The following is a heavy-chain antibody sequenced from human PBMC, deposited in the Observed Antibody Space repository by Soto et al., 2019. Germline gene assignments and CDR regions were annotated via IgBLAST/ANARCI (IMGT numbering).Heavy chain of an antibody. D-gene: IGHD5-12*01. CDR2: ISYDGTYK. V-gene: IGHV3-30*14. CDR3: ANEVDVAFSSLQYGMDV. Sequence: GGSLRLSCAASGFTFNNFAMHWVRQAPGKGLEWVAFISYDGTYKDYADSVRGRFTVYRDNSKSTLFLQMNSLKFEDKAVLVCANEVDVAFSSLQYGMDVWGQGXTVTV. J-gene: IGHJ6*02. CDR1: GFTFNNFA.